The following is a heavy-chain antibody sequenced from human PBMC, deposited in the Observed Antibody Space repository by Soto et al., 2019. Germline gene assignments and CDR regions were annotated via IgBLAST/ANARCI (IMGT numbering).Heavy chain of an antibody. CDR3: ARGGPGSSGWSFDY. V-gene: IGHV4-34*01. CDR1: GGSFSGYY. CDR2: INHSGST. Sequence: SETLSLTCAVYGGSFSGYYWSWIRQPPGKGLEWIGEINHSGSTNYNPSLKSRVTISVDTSKNQFSLKLSSVTAADTAVYYCARGGPGSSGWSFDYWGQGTMVTVSS. J-gene: IGHJ4*02. D-gene: IGHD6-19*01.